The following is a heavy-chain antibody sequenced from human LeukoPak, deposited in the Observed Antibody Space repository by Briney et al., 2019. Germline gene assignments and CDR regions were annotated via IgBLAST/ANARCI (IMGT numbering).Heavy chain of an antibody. CDR2: ISAYNGNT. D-gene: IGHD3-3*01. Sequence: ASVKVSCKASGYTFTSYGISWVRQAPGQGLEWMGWISAYNGNTNYAQKLQGRVTMTTDTSTSTAYMELRSLRSDDTAVYYCASLNGIRYSYYYYGMDVWGQGTTVTVSS. CDR1: GYTFTSYG. V-gene: IGHV1-18*01. J-gene: IGHJ6*02. CDR3: ASLNGIRYSYYYYGMDV.